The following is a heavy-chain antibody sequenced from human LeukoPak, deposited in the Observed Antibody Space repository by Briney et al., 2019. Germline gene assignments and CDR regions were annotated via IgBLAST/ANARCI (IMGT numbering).Heavy chain of an antibody. CDR2: ISAYNGNT. CDR1: GYTFTSYG. D-gene: IGHD6-13*01. CDR3: ARVGSGSWYPLPFDY. V-gene: IGHV1-18*01. J-gene: IGHJ4*02. Sequence: ASVKVSCKASGYTFTSYGISWVRQAPGQGLEWMGWISAYNGNTNYAQKLQGRVTMTTDTSTSTAYMELRSLRSDDTAVYYCARVGSGSWYPLPFDYWGQGTLVTVSS.